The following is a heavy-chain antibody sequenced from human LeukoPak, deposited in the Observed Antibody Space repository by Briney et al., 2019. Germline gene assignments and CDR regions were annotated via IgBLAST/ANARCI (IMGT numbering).Heavy chain of an antibody. D-gene: IGHD3-3*01. J-gene: IGHJ5*02. CDR1: GFTFSSSA. Sequence: PGGSLRLSCAASGFTFSSSAMSWVRQAPGKGLVWVSRINSNGSSISYADSVKGRFTISRDNAKNTLYLQMNSLRAEDSAVYYCARGITIFGVLRSPWFDPWGQGTLVTVSS. CDR2: INSNGSSI. V-gene: IGHV3-74*01. CDR3: ARGITIFGVLRSPWFDP.